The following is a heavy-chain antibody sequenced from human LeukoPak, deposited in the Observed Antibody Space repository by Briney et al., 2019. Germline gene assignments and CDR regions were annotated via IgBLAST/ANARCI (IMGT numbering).Heavy chain of an antibody. J-gene: IGHJ4*02. CDR2: ISAAGGVT. Sequence: GGSLRLSCAASGFTFSSYAMSWVRQAPGKGLEWASTISAAGGVTYYADSVKGRFTISRDNSKNTLFLQMSSLRAEDTAVYYCAGYYCSSGTCRKYLDYWGQGTLVTVSS. V-gene: IGHV3-23*01. CDR3: AGYYCSSGTCRKYLDY. CDR1: GFTFSSYA. D-gene: IGHD2-15*01.